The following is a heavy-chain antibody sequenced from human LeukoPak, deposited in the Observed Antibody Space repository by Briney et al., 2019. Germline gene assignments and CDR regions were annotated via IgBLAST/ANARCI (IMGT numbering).Heavy chain of an antibody. J-gene: IGHJ3*02. CDR1: GFTFSSYD. D-gene: IGHD3-22*01. V-gene: IGHV3-13*01. CDR3: ARAKSGYYDSSGDDAFDI. CDR2: IGTAGDT. Sequence: PGGSLRLSCAASGFTFSSYDMHWVRQATGKGLEWVSAIGTAGDTYYPGSVKGRFTISRENAKNSLYLQMNSLRVGDTAVYYCARAKSGYYDSSGDDAFDIWGQGTMVTVSS.